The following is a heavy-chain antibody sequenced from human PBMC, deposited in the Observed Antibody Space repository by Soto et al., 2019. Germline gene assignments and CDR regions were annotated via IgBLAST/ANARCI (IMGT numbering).Heavy chain of an antibody. CDR1: GFTFSSYA. V-gene: IGHV3-64D*08. D-gene: IGHD3-16*02. J-gene: IGHJ3*02. CDR2: ISSNGGST. CDR3: VKGDDFWSVYYGDYVWGSYRPNDAFDI. Sequence: GGSLRLSCSASGFTFSSYAMHWVRQAPGKGLEYVSAISSNGGSTYYADSVKGRFTISRDNSKNTLYLQMSSLRAEDTAVYYCVKGDDFWSVYYGDYVWGSYRPNDAFDIWGQGTMVTVSS.